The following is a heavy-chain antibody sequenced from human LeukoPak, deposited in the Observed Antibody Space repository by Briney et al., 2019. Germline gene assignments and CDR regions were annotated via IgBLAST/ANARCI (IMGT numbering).Heavy chain of an antibody. Sequence: GESLQISCQGSGYSFTSYWIGWVRQMPGKGLEWMGIIYPGDSDTRYSPSFQGQVTISADKSISTAYLQWSSLEASDTAMYYCASSPAGDYFDYWGQGTLVTVSS. D-gene: IGHD3-10*01. CDR3: ASSPAGDYFDY. CDR2: IYPGDSDT. V-gene: IGHV5-51*01. J-gene: IGHJ4*02. CDR1: GYSFTSYW.